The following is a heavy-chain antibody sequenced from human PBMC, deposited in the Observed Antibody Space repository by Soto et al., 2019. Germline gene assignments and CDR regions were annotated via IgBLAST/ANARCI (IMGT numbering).Heavy chain of an antibody. Sequence: EVQLVESGGGLVQPGRSLRLSCAASGFTFDDYAMHWVRQAPGKGLEWVSGISWNSGSIGYADSVKGRFTISRDNAKNSLYLHMNSLRAEDTALYYFAKDQYSSSWYVAFDIWGQGTIVTVSS. CDR3: AKDQYSSSWYVAFDI. J-gene: IGHJ3*02. CDR2: ISWNSGSI. V-gene: IGHV3-9*01. D-gene: IGHD6-13*01. CDR1: GFTFDDYA.